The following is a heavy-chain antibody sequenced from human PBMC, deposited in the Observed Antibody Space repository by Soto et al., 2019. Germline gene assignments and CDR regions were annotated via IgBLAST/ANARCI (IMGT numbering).Heavy chain of an antibody. V-gene: IGHV4-34*01. Sequence: PSETLSLTCAVYGGSFSGYYWNWIRQPPGKGLEWIGEINHSGSTNYNPSLKSRVTISVDTSKNQFSLKLSSVTAADTAVYYCARGYCTNGASPYGMDVWGQGTTVT. CDR3: ARGYCTNGASPYGMDV. CDR1: GGSFSGYY. CDR2: INHSGST. J-gene: IGHJ6*02. D-gene: IGHD2-8*01.